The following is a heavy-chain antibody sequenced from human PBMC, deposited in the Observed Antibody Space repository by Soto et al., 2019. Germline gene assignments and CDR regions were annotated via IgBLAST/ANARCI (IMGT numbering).Heavy chain of an antibody. V-gene: IGHV4-4*02. Sequence: QVQLQESGPGLVKPSWTLSLTCAVSSGSIDTTNWWSWVRQPPGKGLEWIGEIFHSGNTYYNPSLASRVTISFDTSKNQFSLNLRSVTAADTAVYYCARSTWGMDVWGQGTTVTVSS. J-gene: IGHJ6*02. CDR1: SGSIDTTNW. CDR2: IFHSGNT. CDR3: ARSTWGMDV. D-gene: IGHD2-2*01.